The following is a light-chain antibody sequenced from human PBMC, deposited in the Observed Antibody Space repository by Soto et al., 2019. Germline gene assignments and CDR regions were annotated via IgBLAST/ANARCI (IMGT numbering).Light chain of an antibody. CDR3: AVWDDSLNGWV. Sequence: QSVLTQPPSASGTPGQRVTISCSGSSSNIGSNYVYWYQQLPGTAPKLLIYSTNQRPSGVPDRFSGSKSGTSASLASSGLRSEDEADYYCAVWDDSLNGWVFGGGTKLTVL. CDR2: STN. CDR1: SSNIGSNY. J-gene: IGLJ3*02. V-gene: IGLV1-47*02.